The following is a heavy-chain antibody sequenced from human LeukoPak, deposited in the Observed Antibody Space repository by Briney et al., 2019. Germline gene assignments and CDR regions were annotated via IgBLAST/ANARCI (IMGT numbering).Heavy chain of an antibody. D-gene: IGHD5-12*01. V-gene: IGHV3-30*01. CDR2: ISYDGSNK. CDR3: AKDFIVATKSDDY. Sequence: PGGSLRLSCAASGFTFSSYAMHWVRQAPGKGLEWVAVISYDGSNKYYADSVKGRFTISRDNSKNTLYLQMNSLRAEDTAVYYCAKDFIVATKSDDYWGQGTLVTVSS. CDR1: GFTFSSYA. J-gene: IGHJ4*02.